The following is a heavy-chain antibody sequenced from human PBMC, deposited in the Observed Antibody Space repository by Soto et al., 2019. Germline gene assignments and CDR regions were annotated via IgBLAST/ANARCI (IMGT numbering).Heavy chain of an antibody. CDR3: ARRYGSCFDY. V-gene: IGHV3-9*01. D-gene: IGHD5-18*01. CDR1: GFNFDEYA. CDR2: ISYDSGAI. Sequence: PGGSLRLSCAASGFNFDEYAMHWVRQAPGKGLEWVSGISYDSGAIGYADSVKGRFTISRDNTRNSLFLQLNSLRTDDTAFYYCARRYGSCFDYWGQGTLVTVSS. J-gene: IGHJ4*02.